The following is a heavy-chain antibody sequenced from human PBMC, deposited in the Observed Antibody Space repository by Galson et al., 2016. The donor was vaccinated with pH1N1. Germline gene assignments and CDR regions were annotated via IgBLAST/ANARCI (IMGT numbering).Heavy chain of an antibody. Sequence: SETLSLTCTVSGGSVSTTDSYWSWIRQAPGKGLEWIGYISYSGTTSYNPSLQTRVTISVDTSKNQFSLKLSSVTAADTALYYCARDRAFIVVGEGWYYYYGLDVWGQGTTVTASS. CDR1: GGSVSTTDSY. J-gene: IGHJ6*02. CDR3: ARDRAFIVVGEGWYYYYGLDV. V-gene: IGHV4-61*08. CDR2: ISYSGTT. D-gene: IGHD3-22*01.